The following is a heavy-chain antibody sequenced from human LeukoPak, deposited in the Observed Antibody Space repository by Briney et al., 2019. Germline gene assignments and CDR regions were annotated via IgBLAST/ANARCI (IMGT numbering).Heavy chain of an antibody. CDR3: ALRGLSGSGSYGY. CDR2: IYYSGST. J-gene: IGHJ4*02. Sequence: SETLSLTCTVSGGSISSYYWSWIRQPPGKGLEWIGYIYYSGSTNYNPSLKSRVTISVDTSKNQFSLKLSSVTAADTAVYYCALRGLSGSGSYGYWGQGTLVTVSS. V-gene: IGHV4-59*01. CDR1: GGSISSYY. D-gene: IGHD3-10*01.